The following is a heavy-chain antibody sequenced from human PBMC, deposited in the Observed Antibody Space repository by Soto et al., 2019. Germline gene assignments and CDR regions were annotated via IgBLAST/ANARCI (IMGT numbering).Heavy chain of an antibody. CDR1: GYTFTSYG. D-gene: IGHD6-19*01. CDR3: AKGAGWQPQDYFDF. Sequence: QVQMVQSGDEVKKPRASVKVSCKASGYTFTSYGIIWVRQAPGQGLEWMGWINPYNGNTKYAQNLQGRVTMTTDTSTSTAYMELRSLRSDDPAVYLCAKGAGWQPQDYFDFWGQGTLVTVSS. V-gene: IGHV1-18*01. CDR2: INPYNGNT. J-gene: IGHJ4*02.